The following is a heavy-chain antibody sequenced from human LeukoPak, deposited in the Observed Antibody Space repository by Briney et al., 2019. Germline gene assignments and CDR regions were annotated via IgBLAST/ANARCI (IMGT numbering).Heavy chain of an antibody. Sequence: SETLSLTCTVSGGSISSGGYYWSRIRQHPGKGLEWIGYIYYSGSTYYNPSLKSRVTISVDTSKNQFSLKLSSVTAADTAVYYCARVDPPSPFDYWGQGTLVTVSS. CDR1: GGSISSGGYY. V-gene: IGHV4-31*03. D-gene: IGHD3/OR15-3a*01. J-gene: IGHJ4*02. CDR3: ARVDPPSPFDY. CDR2: IYYSGST.